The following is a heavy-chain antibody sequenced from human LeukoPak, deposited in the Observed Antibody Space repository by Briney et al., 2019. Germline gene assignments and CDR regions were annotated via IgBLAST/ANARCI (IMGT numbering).Heavy chain of an antibody. CDR1: GGSISNYY. J-gene: IGHJ5*01. V-gene: IGHV4-59*08. D-gene: IGHD6-19*01. Sequence: PSETLSLTCTVSGGSISNYYWSWIRQPPGKGLEWIAYIYSSGNTYYNPSLKSRVTISVDSSKNQFSLKLSSVTAADTAVYYCARHIGFSSDWYEFWGPGRMVGVSS. CDR3: ARHIGFSSDWYEF. CDR2: IYSSGNT.